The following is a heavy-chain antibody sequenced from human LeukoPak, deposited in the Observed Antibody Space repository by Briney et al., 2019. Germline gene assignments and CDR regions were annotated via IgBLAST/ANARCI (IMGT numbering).Heavy chain of an antibody. CDR1: GGPISSYY. CDR3: ARGSYISDY. Sequence: SETLSLTCTVSGGPISSYYWSWIRQPPGKGLEWIGYIYYSGSTNYNPSLKSRVTISVDTCKNQFSLKLSSVTAADTAVYYCARGSYISDYWGQGTLVTVSS. V-gene: IGHV4-59*01. J-gene: IGHJ4*02. CDR2: IYYSGST. D-gene: IGHD3-10*01.